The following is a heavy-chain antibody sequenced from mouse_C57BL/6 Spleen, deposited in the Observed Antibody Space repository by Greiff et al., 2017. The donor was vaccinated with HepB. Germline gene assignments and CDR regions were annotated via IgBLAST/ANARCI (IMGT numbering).Heavy chain of an antibody. CDR3: ARDMRLRTFAY. CDR2: INPNNGGT. D-gene: IGHD2-4*01. J-gene: IGHJ3*01. CDR1: GYTFTDYY. Sequence: VQLQQSGPELVKPGASVKISCKASGYTFTDYYMNWVKQSHGKSLEWIGDINPNNGGTSYNQKFKGKATLTVDKSSSTAYMELRSLTSEDSAVYYCARDMRLRTFAYWGQGTLVTVSA. V-gene: IGHV1-26*01.